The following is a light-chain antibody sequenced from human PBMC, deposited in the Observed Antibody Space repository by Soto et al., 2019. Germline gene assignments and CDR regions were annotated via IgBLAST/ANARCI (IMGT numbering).Light chain of an antibody. CDR2: GDN. CDR3: AAWDGSLNNVL. Sequence: QSVLTQPPSASGTPGQRVTISCSGSGSSIGTNTVNWYRQLPGTAPKLLIYGDNQRPSWVPDRFSGSKSGTSASLAISGLQSEDVADYYCAAWDGSLNNVLFGGGTKLTVL. J-gene: IGLJ2*01. V-gene: IGLV1-44*01. CDR1: GSSIGTNT.